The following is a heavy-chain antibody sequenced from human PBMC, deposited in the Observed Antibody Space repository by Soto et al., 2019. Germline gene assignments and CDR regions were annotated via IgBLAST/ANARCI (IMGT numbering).Heavy chain of an antibody. J-gene: IGHJ6*02. CDR2: VAYDGRSK. V-gene: IGHV3-30*04. CDR3: AXDDILVIPGGSYNYGMDV. D-gene: IGHD2-2*01. Sequence: PGGSLRLSCAASGFTFSYYAMHWVRQAPGKGLEWVAVVAYDGRSKYYADSVKGRFTISRDNSRTTVYLQMNSLRDEDTAMYYCAXDDILVIPGGSYNYGMDVWGHGTTVTV. CDR1: GFTFSYYA.